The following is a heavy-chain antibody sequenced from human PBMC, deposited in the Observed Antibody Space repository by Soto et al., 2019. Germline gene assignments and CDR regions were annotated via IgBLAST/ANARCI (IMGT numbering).Heavy chain of an antibody. V-gene: IGHV4-34*01. CDR2: INHSGST. CDR1: GGSFSGYY. J-gene: IGHJ4*02. Sequence: SETLSLTCAVYGGSFSGYYWSWIRQPPGKGLEWIGEINHSGSTNYNPSLKSRVTISVDTSKNQFSLKLSSVTAADTAVSYCAETDYFGSGRTWGQGTLLTV. D-gene: IGHD3-10*01. CDR3: AETDYFGSGRT.